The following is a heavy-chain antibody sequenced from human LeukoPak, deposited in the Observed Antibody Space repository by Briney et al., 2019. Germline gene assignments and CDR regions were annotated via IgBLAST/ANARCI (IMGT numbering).Heavy chain of an antibody. CDR1: GFTFSSYG. D-gene: IGHD1-26*01. CDR2: MSYDGRNT. CDR3: ARDRRVGATWSVGAFDI. J-gene: IGHJ3*02. Sequence: TGGSLRLSCAASGFTFSSYGMHWVRQAPGKGLEWVTVMSYDGRNTYYADSVKGRFTISRDNAKNSLYLQMNSLRDEDTAVYYCARDRRVGATWSVGAFDIWGQGTTVTVSS. V-gene: IGHV3-30*03.